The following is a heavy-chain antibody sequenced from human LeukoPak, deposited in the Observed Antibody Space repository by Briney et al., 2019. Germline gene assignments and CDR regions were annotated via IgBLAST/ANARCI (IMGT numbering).Heavy chain of an antibody. V-gene: IGHV3-48*01. CDR2: IRSNDDTT. CDR1: GFTFSNYG. Sequence: GGSLRLSCEASGFTFSNYGMNWVRQAPGKGLEWVSYIRSNDDTTHYADSVKGRFTISRDNAKNSLSLQMTSLRIDDSAVYYCVRGQTNLDNWFDPWGQGTLVIVSS. D-gene: IGHD2-8*01. CDR3: VRGQTNLDNWFDP. J-gene: IGHJ5*02.